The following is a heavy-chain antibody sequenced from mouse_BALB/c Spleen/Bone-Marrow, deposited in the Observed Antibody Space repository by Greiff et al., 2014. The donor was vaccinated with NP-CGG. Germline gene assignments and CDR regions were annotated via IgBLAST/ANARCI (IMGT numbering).Heavy chain of an antibody. CDR1: GYAFSSYW. J-gene: IGHJ2*01. CDR2: TYPGDGDT. Sequence: LVESGAELVRPGSSVKISCKASGYAFSSYWMIWVKQRPGQGLEWIGQTYPGDGDTNYNGKFKGKATLTVDKSSSTAYMQLSSLTSEDSAVYFCARSGYGSNYDYWGQGTTLTVSS. D-gene: IGHD1-1*01. V-gene: IGHV1-80*01. CDR3: ARSGYGSNYDY.